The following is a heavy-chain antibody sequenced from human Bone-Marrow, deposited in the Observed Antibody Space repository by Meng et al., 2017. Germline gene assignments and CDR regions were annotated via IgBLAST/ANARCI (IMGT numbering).Heavy chain of an antibody. CDR2: IYTSGST. D-gene: IGHD3-22*01. Sequence: SETLSLTCTVSGGSISSGSYYWSWIRQPAGKGLEWIGRIYTSGSTNYNPSLKSRVTISVDTSKNQFSLKLSSVTAADTAGYYCARFDSSGYYYVDAFDIWGQGTMVTVSS. V-gene: IGHV4-61*02. CDR1: GGSISSGSYY. J-gene: IGHJ3*02. CDR3: ARFDSSGYYYVDAFDI.